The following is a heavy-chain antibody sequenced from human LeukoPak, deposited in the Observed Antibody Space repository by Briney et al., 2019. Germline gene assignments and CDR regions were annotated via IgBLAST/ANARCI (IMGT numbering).Heavy chain of an antibody. D-gene: IGHD3-10*01. V-gene: IGHV3-15*01. CDR1: GGSFSGYY. Sequence: ETLSLTCAVYGGSFSGYYWSWVRQAPGKGLEWIGRIKSKTDGETTNYAEPVRGRFTISRDDSKSAVYLQMNSLKIEDTAVYYCTTDLGTYYHGSQRLIPIDYWGQGTLVTVSS. CDR3: TTDLGTYYHGSQRLIPIDY. J-gene: IGHJ4*02. CDR2: IKSKTDGETT.